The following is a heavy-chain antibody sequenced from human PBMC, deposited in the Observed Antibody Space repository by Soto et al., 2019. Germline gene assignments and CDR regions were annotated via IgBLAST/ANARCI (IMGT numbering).Heavy chain of an antibody. CDR3: ARDNGNYDSSGVFDY. Sequence: QVQLQESGPGLVKPSQTLSLTCTVSGGSISSGGYYWSWIRQHPGKGLEWIGYIYYSGSTYYNPSLKSRVTISADTSKHQFSLKLSSVTAADTAVYYCARDNGNYDSSGVFDYWGQGTLVTVSS. CDR1: GGSISSGGYY. D-gene: IGHD3-22*01. CDR2: IYYSGST. J-gene: IGHJ4*02. V-gene: IGHV4-31*03.